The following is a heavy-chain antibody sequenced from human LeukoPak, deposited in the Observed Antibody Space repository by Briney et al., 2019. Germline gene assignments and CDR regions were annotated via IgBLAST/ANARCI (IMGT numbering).Heavy chain of an antibody. D-gene: IGHD3-22*01. J-gene: IGHJ4*02. CDR3: ARGLSSGYYFGY. CDR2: IKSKTDGGTT. CDR1: GFTFSNAW. V-gene: IGHV3-15*07. Sequence: GGSLRLSCAASGFTFSNAWMNWVRQAPGKGLEWVGRIKSKTDGGTTDYAAPVKGRFTISRDDSKNTLYLQMNSLKTEDTAVYYCARGLSSGYYFGYWGQGTLVTVSS.